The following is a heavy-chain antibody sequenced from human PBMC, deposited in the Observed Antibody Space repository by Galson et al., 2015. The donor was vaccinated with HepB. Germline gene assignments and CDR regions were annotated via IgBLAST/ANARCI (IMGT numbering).Heavy chain of an antibody. D-gene: IGHD1-14*01. V-gene: IGHV3-23*01. J-gene: IGHJ4*02. CDR2: LSGSGRST. CDR3: ARYTAGNTFGN. CDR1: GFTFNNYV. Sequence: SLRLSCAASGFTFNNYVMNWVRQAPGEGLEWIAALSGSGRSTYYAASVKGRFTITRDNAKNSLYLQMNNLGAEDTAVYYCARYTAGNTFGNWGQGTLVTVSS.